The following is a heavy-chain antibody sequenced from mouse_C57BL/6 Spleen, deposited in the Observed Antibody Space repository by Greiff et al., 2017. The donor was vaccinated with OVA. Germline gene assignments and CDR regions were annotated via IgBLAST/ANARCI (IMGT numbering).Heavy chain of an antibody. CDR1: GYAFSSSW. CDR2: IYPGDGDT. V-gene: IGHV1-82*01. J-gene: IGHJ4*01. Sequence: QVQLQQSGPELVKPGASVKISCKASGYAFSSSWMNWVKQRPGKGLEWIGRIYPGDGDTNYNGKFKGKATLTADKSSSTAYMQLSSLTSEDSAVYFGARFYYGSSYDYAMDYWGQGTSVTVSS. D-gene: IGHD1-1*01. CDR3: ARFYYGSSYDYAMDY.